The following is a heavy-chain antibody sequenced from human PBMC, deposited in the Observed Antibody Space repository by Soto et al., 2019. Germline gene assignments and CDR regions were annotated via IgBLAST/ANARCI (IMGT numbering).Heavy chain of an antibody. CDR2: ISAYNGNT. CDR3: ERLAPAAANGGCFDP. V-gene: IGHV1-18*01. J-gene: IGHJ5*02. CDR1: GYTFTSYG. Sequence: QVQLVQSGAEVKKPGASVKVSCKASGYTFTSYGISWVRQAPGQGLEWMGWISAYNGNTNYAQKLKGRVTMTTDTSTSTAYMERRSLGSEDTAAYDCERLAPAAANGGCFDPWGQGSLVTVSS. D-gene: IGHD6-13*01.